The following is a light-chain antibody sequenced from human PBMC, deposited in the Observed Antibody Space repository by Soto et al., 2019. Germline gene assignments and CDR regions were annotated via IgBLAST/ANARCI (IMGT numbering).Light chain of an antibody. CDR2: GAS. CDR3: QQYGFSLWT. V-gene: IGKV3-20*01. J-gene: IGKJ1*01. Sequence: IVLTQSPGTLSLSPGERATLSCRASQSVTTQLAWYHQKPGQAPRLIIHGASSRATGVPDRITGSGSGTDFTLSISRLEPEDFAVYYCQQYGFSLWTFGQGTKVDIK. CDR1: QSVTTQ.